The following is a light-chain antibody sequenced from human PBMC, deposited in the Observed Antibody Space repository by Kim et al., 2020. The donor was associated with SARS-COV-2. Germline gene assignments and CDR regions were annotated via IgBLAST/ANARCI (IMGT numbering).Light chain of an antibody. CDR1: RSDVGGYNY. CDR2: DVS. J-gene: IGLJ1*01. Sequence: QSVTSASSGTRSDVGGYNYVSWYQQHPGTAPKLMIYDVSKRPSGVPDRFSGSKSGNTASLTISGLQAEDEADYYCCSYAGSYTYVFGTGTKVTVL. CDR3: CSYAGSYTYV. V-gene: IGLV2-11*01.